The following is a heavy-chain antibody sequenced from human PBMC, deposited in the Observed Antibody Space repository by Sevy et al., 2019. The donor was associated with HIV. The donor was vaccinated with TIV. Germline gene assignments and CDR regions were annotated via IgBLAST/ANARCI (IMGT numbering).Heavy chain of an antibody. CDR3: AKREYSSSSYYFDY. CDR2: ISGSGGST. CDR1: GFTFSSYA. Sequence: GGSLRLSCAASGFTFSSYATSWVRQAPGKGLEWVSAISGSGGSTYYADSVKGRFTISRDNSKNTLYLQMNSLRAEDTAVYYCAKREYSSSSYYFDYWGQGTLVTVSS. V-gene: IGHV3-23*01. J-gene: IGHJ4*02. D-gene: IGHD6-6*01.